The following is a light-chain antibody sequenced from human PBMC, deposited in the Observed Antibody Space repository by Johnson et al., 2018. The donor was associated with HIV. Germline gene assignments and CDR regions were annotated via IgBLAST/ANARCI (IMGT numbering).Light chain of an antibody. CDR3: GTWDSSLSADF. CDR1: SSNIGNKY. Sequence: QAVLTQPPSVSAAPGQKVTISCSGSSSNIGNKYVSWYQQLPGTAPKLLIYENNKRPSGIPDRFSGSKSGTSATLGITGLQTGDEADYYCGTWDSSLSADFFGTGTKVTVL. CDR2: ENN. V-gene: IGLV1-51*02. J-gene: IGLJ1*01.